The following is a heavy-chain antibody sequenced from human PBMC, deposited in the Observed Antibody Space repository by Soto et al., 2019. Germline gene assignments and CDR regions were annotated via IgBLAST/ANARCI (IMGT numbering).Heavy chain of an antibody. J-gene: IGHJ4*02. V-gene: IGHV1-69*02. CDR3: ASSYGSGYRACDY. CDR1: GDTFNFYS. Sequence: QVQLVQSGAEVKRPGSSVKVSCKASGDTFNFYSINWVRQAPGVGLEWVGRVNPILSMSNYAQRFQGRVTMTADKSTSTAYMELRSLRSEDTAIYYCASSYGSGYRACDYWGQGALVTVSS. D-gene: IGHD3-10*01. CDR2: VNPILSMS.